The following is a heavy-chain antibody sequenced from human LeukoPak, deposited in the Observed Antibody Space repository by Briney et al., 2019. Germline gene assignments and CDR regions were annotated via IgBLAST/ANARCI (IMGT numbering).Heavy chain of an antibody. Sequence: ASVKVSCKVSGYTLTELSMHWVRQAPGKGLEWMGGFDPEDGETIYAQKFQGRVTMTRNTSISTAYMELSSLRSEDTAVYYCASSSGGFGESPTKWGQGTLVTVSS. CDR1: GYTLTELS. J-gene: IGHJ4*02. CDR3: ASSSGGFGESPTK. CDR2: FDPEDGET. D-gene: IGHD3-10*01. V-gene: IGHV1-24*01.